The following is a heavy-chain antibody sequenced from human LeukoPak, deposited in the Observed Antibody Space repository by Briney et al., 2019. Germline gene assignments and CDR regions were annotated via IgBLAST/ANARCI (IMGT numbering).Heavy chain of an antibody. D-gene: IGHD1-7*01. CDR2: IIPIFGTA. V-gene: IGHV1-69*05. Sequence: GASVKVSCKASGGTFSSYAISWVRQAPGQGLEWMGGIIPIFGTANYAQKFQGRVTITTDESTSTAYMELSSLRSEGTAVYYCARKSRPYLRYNWNYGDAFDIWGQGTMVTVSS. CDR1: GGTFSSYA. J-gene: IGHJ3*02. CDR3: ARKSRPYLRYNWNYGDAFDI.